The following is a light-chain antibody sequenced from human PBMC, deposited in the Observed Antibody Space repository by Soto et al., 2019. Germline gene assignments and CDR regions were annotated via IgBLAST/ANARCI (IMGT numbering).Light chain of an antibody. CDR1: QSVSSN. CDR2: GAS. CDR3: QQYNNWPPWT. V-gene: IGKV3-15*01. J-gene: IGKJ1*01. Sequence: EIVMTQSPATLSVSPGERATLSCRASQSVSSNLAWYQQKPGQAPRLLIYGASTRATGTPVRFSGGGSGTEFTLTISSLQSEDFAVYYCQQYNNWPPWTFGRGTKVEIK.